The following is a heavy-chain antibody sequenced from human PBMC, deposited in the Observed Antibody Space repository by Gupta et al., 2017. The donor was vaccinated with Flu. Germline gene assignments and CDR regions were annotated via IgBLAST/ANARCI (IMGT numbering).Heavy chain of an antibody. D-gene: IGHD1-26*01. J-gene: IGHJ4*02. CDR3: ARAGGSYNSDY. CDR2: ISSRSSLR. Sequence: MNWVRQAAVRGLEGVSSISSRSSLRYYAAAVKGRFPVSRDNAKNSRYLELNSLRVEDTAVYVCARAGGSYNSDYWGQGALVTVSS. V-gene: IGHV3-21*04.